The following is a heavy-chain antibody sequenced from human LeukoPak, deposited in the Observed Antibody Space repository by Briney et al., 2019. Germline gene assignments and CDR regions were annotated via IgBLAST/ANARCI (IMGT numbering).Heavy chain of an antibody. D-gene: IGHD6-19*01. V-gene: IGHV1-2*02. CDR1: GYTFTDYY. Sequence: ASVRVSCKASGYTFTDYYINWVRQAPGQGLEWMGWINPSHGGTHYAQKFQGRVTMTRDTSISTAYMELSRLRSDDTAVYYCARDSNVPEYSSGWRPWGQGTLVTVSS. CDR2: INPSHGGT. J-gene: IGHJ5*02. CDR3: ARDSNVPEYSSGWRP.